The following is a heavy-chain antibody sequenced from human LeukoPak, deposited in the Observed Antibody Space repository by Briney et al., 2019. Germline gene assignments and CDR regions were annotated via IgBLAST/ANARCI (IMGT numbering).Heavy chain of an antibody. Sequence: GGSLRLSCAASGFTFRSSEMNWVRRAPGKGLEWVSYISDGGKTKYYADSVKGRFTISRDNAKNSLYLQMNSLRAEDTAVYYCARDYSGWSLDPWGQGTLATVSS. CDR2: ISDGGKTK. CDR1: GFTFRSSE. V-gene: IGHV3-48*03. J-gene: IGHJ5*02. D-gene: IGHD5-12*01. CDR3: ARDYSGWSLDP.